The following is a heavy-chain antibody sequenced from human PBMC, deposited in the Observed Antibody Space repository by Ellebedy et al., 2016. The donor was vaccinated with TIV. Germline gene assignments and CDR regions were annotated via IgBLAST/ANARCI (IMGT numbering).Heavy chain of an antibody. CDR2: INPNSGGT. CDR3: ARGYYASGSYPASDI. CDR1: GYTFTAYY. J-gene: IGHJ3*02. Sequence: AASVKVSCKASGYTFTAYYMHWVRQAPGQGLGWMGWINPNSGGTNYAQKFQGWVTMTRDTSISTAYMELSRLRSDDTAVYYCARGYYASGSYPASDIWGQGTMVTVSS. D-gene: IGHD3-10*01. V-gene: IGHV1-2*04.